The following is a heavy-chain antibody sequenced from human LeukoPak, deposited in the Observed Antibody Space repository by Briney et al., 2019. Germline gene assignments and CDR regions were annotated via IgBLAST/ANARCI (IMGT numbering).Heavy chain of an antibody. D-gene: IGHD3-22*01. V-gene: IGHV3-23*01. CDR3: AKGRSSYDSSGYYCDY. Sequence: GGSLRLSCAASGFTFSSYAMSWVRQAPGKGLEWVSAISGSGGSTYYADSVKGRFTISRDNSKNTLYLQMNSLRAEDTAVYHCAKGRSSYDSSGYYCDYWGQGTLVTVSS. J-gene: IGHJ4*02. CDR1: GFTFSSYA. CDR2: ISGSGGST.